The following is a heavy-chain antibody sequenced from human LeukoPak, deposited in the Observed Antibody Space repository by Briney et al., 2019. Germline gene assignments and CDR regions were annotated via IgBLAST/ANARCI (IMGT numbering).Heavy chain of an antibody. CDR1: GYTLTSYY. V-gene: IGHV1-46*01. J-gene: IGHJ5*02. CDR3: ARDPKPVVGATWWWFDP. CDR2: INPSGGST. Sequence: ASVKVSCKAAGYTLTSYYMHWVRPAHGQGLEWMGIINPSGGSTSYAQKFQGRATMTRDTSTSTVYMELSSLRSEDTAVYYCARDPKPVVGATWWWFDPWGQGTLVTVSS. D-gene: IGHD1-26*01.